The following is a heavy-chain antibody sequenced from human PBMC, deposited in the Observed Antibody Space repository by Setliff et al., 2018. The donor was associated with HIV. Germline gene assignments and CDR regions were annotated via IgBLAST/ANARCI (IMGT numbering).Heavy chain of an antibody. D-gene: IGHD6-19*01. Sequence: SETLSLTCTVSDGSISNYYWNWIRQPAGKGLEWIGRIFTSGSTYYNPPLKSRVTISVDTSKNQFSLKLSSVTAADTAVYYCASPASGGSSGQYHYWGQGTLVTVSS. J-gene: IGHJ4*02. CDR1: DGSISNYY. CDR3: ASPASGGSSGQYHY. CDR2: IFTSGST. V-gene: IGHV4-4*07.